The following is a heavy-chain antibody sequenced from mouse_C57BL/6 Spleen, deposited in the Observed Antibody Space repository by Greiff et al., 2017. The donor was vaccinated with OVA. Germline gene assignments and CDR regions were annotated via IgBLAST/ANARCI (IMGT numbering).Heavy chain of an antibody. V-gene: IGHV1-80*01. CDR2: IYPGDGDT. Sequence: QVQLKESGAELVKPGASVKISCKASGYAFSSYWMNWVKQRPGKGLEWIGQIYPGDGDTNYNGKFKGKATLTADKSSSTAYTQLSSLTSEDSAVYFCARDYYGSSYVHYFDYWGQGTTLTVSS. CDR3: ARDYYGSSYVHYFDY. J-gene: IGHJ2*01. D-gene: IGHD1-1*01. CDR1: GYAFSSYW.